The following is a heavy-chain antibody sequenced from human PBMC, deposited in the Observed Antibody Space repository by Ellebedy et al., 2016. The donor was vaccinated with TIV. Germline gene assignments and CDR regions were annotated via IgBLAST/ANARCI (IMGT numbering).Heavy chain of an antibody. CDR1: GGSISSYY. CDR3: ARDLYDSSGYSMDD. CDR2: FYNSVNT. Sequence: MPSETLSLTCTVSGGSISSYYWSWIRQPPGKGLEWIGYFYNSVNTIYNPSLKSRVSMSVDTSKNQVSLKLRSVTAEDTAVYYCARDLYDSSGYSMDDWGKGTTVTVSS. J-gene: IGHJ6*03. D-gene: IGHD3-22*01. V-gene: IGHV4-4*08.